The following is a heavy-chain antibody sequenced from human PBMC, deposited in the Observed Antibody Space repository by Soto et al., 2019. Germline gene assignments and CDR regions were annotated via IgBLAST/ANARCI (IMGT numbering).Heavy chain of an antibody. J-gene: IGHJ6*03. V-gene: IGHV1-58*02. CDR2: IVVGSGNT. D-gene: IGHD3-10*01. CDR1: GFTFTSSA. CDR3: AADSLDNYGSGNYYMDV. Sequence: SVKVSCKASGFTFTSSAMQWVRQARGQRLEWIGWIVVGSGNTNYAQKFQERVTITRDMSTSTAYMELSSLRSEDTAVYYCAADSLDNYGSGNYYMDVWGKGTTVTVSS.